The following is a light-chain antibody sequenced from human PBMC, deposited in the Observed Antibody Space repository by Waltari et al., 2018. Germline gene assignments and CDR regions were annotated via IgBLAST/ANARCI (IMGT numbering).Light chain of an antibody. CDR3: GSYTSSGTLL. CDR1: SSDIGGYDY. J-gene: IGLJ3*02. CDR2: DVT. Sequence: QSALTQPASVSGSPGQSITISCTGTSSDIGGYDYVAWYQQHPGKVPKPMIYDVTKRPSGVSDRFSGSKSGNTASLTISGLQADDEADYYCGSYTSSGTLLFGGGTTLTVL. V-gene: IGLV2-14*01.